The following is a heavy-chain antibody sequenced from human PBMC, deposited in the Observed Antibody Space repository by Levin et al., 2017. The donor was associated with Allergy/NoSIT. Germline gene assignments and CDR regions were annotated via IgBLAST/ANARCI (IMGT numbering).Heavy chain of an antibody. V-gene: IGHV4-59*01. D-gene: IGHD1-26*01. Sequence: TSETLSLTCTVSGGSISSYYWSWIRQPPGKGLEWIGYIYYSGSTNYNPSLKSRVTISVDTSKNQFSLKLSSVTAADTAVYYCARGGAYYYYMDVWGKGTTVTVSS. CDR2: IYYSGST. J-gene: IGHJ6*03. CDR3: ARGGAYYYYMDV. CDR1: GGSISSYY.